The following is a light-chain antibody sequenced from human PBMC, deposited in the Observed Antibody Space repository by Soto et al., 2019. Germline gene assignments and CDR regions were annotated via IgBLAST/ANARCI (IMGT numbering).Light chain of an antibody. CDR2: GAS. J-gene: IGKJ1*01. CDR1: QSVSSTF. Sequence: EIVLTQSPGSLSLSPGERATLSCRASQSVSSTFFAWYQQRPGQAPRLLMYGASSRATGIPERFSGSGSATYFTLTISRLAAEHFTVYYCQQFDTPVTFGQGTKVEIK. CDR3: QQFDTPVT. V-gene: IGKV3-20*01.